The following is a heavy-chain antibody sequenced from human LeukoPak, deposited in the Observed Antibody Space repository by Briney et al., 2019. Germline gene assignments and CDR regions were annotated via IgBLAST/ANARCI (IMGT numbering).Heavy chain of an antibody. V-gene: IGHV5-51*01. CDR1: GYSYTNYW. CDR3: ARREPGQGKYYFDY. CDR2: IYPADSDT. J-gene: IGHJ4*02. Sequence: GESLKISCKGSGYSYTNYWISWVRQMPGKGLEWMGIIYPADSDTRYSPSFQGQVTISADKSISTAYLQWNSLKASDTAMYFCARREPGQGKYYFDYWGQGTLVTVSS. D-gene: IGHD1-14*01.